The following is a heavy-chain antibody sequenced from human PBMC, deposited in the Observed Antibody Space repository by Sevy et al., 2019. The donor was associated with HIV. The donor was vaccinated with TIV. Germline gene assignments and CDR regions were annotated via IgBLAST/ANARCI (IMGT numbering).Heavy chain of an antibody. Sequence: ASVKVSCKTSGGSLSNYGMNWVRQAPGQGLEWTGGIIPRVGLTNYAQKFQDRVTITADESTNTVYIEVRRLTSEDTGVYYCASVRPCGAECYYFDSWGQGTLVTVSS. D-gene: IGHD2-21*01. CDR1: GGSLSNYG. CDR3: ASVRPCGAECYYFDS. J-gene: IGHJ4*02. CDR2: IIPRVGLT. V-gene: IGHV1-69*10.